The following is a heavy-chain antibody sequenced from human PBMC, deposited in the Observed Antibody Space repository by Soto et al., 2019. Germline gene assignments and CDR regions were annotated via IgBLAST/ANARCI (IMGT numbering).Heavy chain of an antibody. CDR2: ISPHNDRT. D-gene: IGHD6-19*01. Sequence: QVQLVQSGADVKKPGASVKVSCKASGYNFTSYGISWVRQAPGQGLEWMGWISPHNDRTKYARRFQDRVTMTTETATSTVYMELGSLRSDDTAVYYCARDLYYSSGRYFDHDAVDIWGQGTVVTVSS. J-gene: IGHJ3*02. CDR1: GYNFTSYG. V-gene: IGHV1-18*01. CDR3: ARDLYYSSGRYFDHDAVDI.